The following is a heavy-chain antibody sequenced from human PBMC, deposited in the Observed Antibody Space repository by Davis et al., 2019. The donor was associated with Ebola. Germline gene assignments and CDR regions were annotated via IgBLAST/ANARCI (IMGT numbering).Heavy chain of an antibody. J-gene: IGHJ4*02. CDR2: ISSSSSYI. Sequence: GESLKISCAASGFTLISYSMNWVRQAPGKGLEWVSSISSSSSYIYYGDSVKGRFTISRDNAKNSLYLQMNSLRAEDTAVYYCATPSSSNRGYWGQGTLVTVSS. CDR1: GFTLISYS. CDR3: ATPSSSNRGY. V-gene: IGHV3-21*01. D-gene: IGHD6-13*01.